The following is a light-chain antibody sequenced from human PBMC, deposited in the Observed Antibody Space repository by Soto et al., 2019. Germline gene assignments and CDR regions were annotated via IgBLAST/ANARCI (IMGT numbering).Light chain of an antibody. J-gene: IGLJ1*01. CDR3: SSYAGINYFYV. CDR1: SRDVGGFDS. CDR2: EVN. Sequence: QSVLTQPPSASGSPGQSVTISCTGTSRDVGGFDSVSWYQLHPGRAPTLLIYEVNRRPSGVPDRFSGSKSGNTASLTVSGLQTDDEADYYCSSYAGINYFYVFGTGTRSPS. V-gene: IGLV2-8*01.